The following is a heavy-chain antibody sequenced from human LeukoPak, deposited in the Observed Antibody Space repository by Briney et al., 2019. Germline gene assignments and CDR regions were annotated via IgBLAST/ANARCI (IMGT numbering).Heavy chain of an antibody. CDR1: GYTFTSYD. CDR2: MNPNSGNT. D-gene: IGHD6-13*01. CDR3: ARGRVGIAAAGTRRRYYYYMDV. J-gene: IGHJ6*03. Sequence: GASVKVSCKASGYTFTSYDINWVRQATGQGLEWMGWMNPNSGNTGYAQKFQGRVTMTRNTSISTAYMELSSLRSEDTAVYYCARGRVGIAAAGTRRRYYYYMDVWGKGPTVTVSS. V-gene: IGHV1-8*01.